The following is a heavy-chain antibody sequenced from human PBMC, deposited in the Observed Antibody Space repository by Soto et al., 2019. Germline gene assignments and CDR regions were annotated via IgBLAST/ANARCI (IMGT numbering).Heavy chain of an antibody. D-gene: IGHD1-20*01. CDR2: ISYDGSNK. CDR3: ARDITGYFDY. CDR1: GFTFSSYA. Sequence: QVQLVESGGGVVQPGRSLRLSCAASGFTFSSYAMHWVRQAPGKGLEWVAVISYDGSNKYYADSVKGRFTISRDNSKNTLYLQMNSLRAEDTAVYYCARDITGYFDYWGQGTLVIVSS. J-gene: IGHJ4*02. V-gene: IGHV3-30-3*01.